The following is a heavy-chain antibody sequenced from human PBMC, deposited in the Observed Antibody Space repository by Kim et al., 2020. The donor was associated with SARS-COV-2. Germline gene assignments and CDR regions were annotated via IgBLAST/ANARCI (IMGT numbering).Heavy chain of an antibody. CDR2: IWYDGSNK. V-gene: IGHV3-33*06. D-gene: IGHD4-4*01. J-gene: IGHJ4*02. Sequence: GGSLRLSCAASGFTFSSYGMHWVRQAPGKGLEWVAVIWYDGSNKYYADSVKGRFTISRDNSKNTLYLQMNSLRAEDTAVYYCAKDKSATVTLLPYYFDYWGQGTLVTVSS. CDR3: AKDKSATVTLLPYYFDY. CDR1: GFTFSSYG.